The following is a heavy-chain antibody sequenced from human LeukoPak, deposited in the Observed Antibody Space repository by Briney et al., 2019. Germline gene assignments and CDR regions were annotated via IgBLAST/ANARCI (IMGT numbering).Heavy chain of an antibody. CDR3: ARLYYPGAFDI. Sequence: PSETLSLTCAIYGGSFSGYYWSWIRQPPGKGLEWIGEINHSGSTNYNPSLKSRVTISVDTSKNQFSLKLSSVTAADTAVYYCARLYYPGAFDIWGQGTMVTVSS. D-gene: IGHD3-22*01. CDR1: GGSFSGYY. CDR2: INHSGST. V-gene: IGHV4-34*01. J-gene: IGHJ3*02.